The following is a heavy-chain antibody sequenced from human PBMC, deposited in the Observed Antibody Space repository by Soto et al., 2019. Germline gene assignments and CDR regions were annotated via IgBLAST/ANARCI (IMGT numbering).Heavy chain of an antibody. V-gene: IGHV3-30*18. D-gene: IGHD6-19*01. CDR3: AKGRRQWLVTSDFNY. CDR2: VSHDGRNT. J-gene: IGHJ4*02. CDR1: GFTFSDYA. Sequence: GGSLRLSYAASGFTFSDYAMHWVRQAPGKGLEWVAVVSHDGRNTHYADSVKGRFTISRDSSKNTVSLEMTSLRAEDTAVYYCAKGRRQWLVTSDFNYWGQGALVTVSS.